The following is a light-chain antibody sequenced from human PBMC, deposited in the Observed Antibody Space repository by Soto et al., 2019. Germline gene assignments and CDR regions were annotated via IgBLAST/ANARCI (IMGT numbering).Light chain of an antibody. CDR2: GAS. Sequence: EIVMTRSPATLSVSPGERATLSCRASQSVSSNLAWYQQKPGQAPRLLIYGASTRATGIPARFSGSGSGTEFTLTVSSLQSEDFAVYYCQQYNNWPLWTFGQGTKV. J-gene: IGKJ1*01. CDR1: QSVSSN. CDR3: QQYNNWPLWT. V-gene: IGKV3-15*01.